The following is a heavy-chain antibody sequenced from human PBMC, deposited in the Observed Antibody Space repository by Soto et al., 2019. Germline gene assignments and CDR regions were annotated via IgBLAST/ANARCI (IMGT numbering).Heavy chain of an antibody. CDR1: GDTFSGYS. V-gene: IGHV1-69*14. J-gene: IGHJ4*02. CDR3: ARDLGSGYDPGDY. D-gene: IGHD5-12*01. CDR2: IIPLFGTT. Sequence: QVQLVQSGAEVKKPGSSVKVCCKASGDTFSGYSISWVRQAPGQGLEWMGGIIPLFGTTNYAQRFQGRVTITADKSTSTAYMELSSLKSEDTAIYYCARDLGSGYDPGDYWGQGTLVTVSS.